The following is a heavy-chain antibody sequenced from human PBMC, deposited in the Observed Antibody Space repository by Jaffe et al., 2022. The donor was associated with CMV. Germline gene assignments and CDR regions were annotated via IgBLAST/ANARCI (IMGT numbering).Heavy chain of an antibody. CDR2: ISGSTGRT. CDR3: GKDLPNWGFPYYGVDV. CDR1: GFTFSRYA. V-gene: IGHV3-23*01. Sequence: EVQLLESGGGLVQPGGSLRLSCVASGFTFSRYAMNWVRQAPGKGLEWVSAISGSTGRTYYADSVRGRFSISRDNSENVLYLHLDSLTAGDTAVYYCGKDLPNWGFPYYGVDVWGQGTTVTVSS. D-gene: IGHD7-27*01. J-gene: IGHJ6*02.